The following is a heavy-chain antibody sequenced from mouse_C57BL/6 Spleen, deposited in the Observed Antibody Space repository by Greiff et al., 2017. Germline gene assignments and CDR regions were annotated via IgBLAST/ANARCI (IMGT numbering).Heavy chain of an antibody. D-gene: IGHD1-1*01. CDR1: GYTFTSYW. CDR2: IDTSDSYT. V-gene: IGHV1-69*01. Sequence: QVQLQQPGAELVMPGASVKLSCKASGYTFTSYWMHWVKQRPGQGLEWIGEIDTSDSYTNYNQKFKGNSTLTVDKSSSTAYMQLSSLTSEDSAVYYCARDYGSNWGGAMDYWGQGTSVTVSS. J-gene: IGHJ4*01. CDR3: ARDYGSNWGGAMDY.